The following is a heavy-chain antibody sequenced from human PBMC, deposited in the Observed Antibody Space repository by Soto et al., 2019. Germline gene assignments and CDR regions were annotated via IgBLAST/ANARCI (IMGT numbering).Heavy chain of an antibody. CDR1: GSSISISSYY. D-gene: IGHD6-6*01. J-gene: IGHJ4*02. V-gene: IGHV4-39*01. Sequence: SETLSLTCTVSGSSISISSYYWGWIRQPPGKGLEWVGGIYYSGSAYYNPSLKSRVTISVDTSKNQFSLRLRYVTAADTAVYYCARLIAASQARVLDYWGKGVRVTVSS. CDR2: IYYSGSA. CDR3: ARLIAASQARVLDY.